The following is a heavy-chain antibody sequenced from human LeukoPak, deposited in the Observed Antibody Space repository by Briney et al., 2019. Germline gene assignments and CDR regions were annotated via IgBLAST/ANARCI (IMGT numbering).Heavy chain of an antibody. J-gene: IGHJ4*02. CDR3: AKDISDFWSGYPNGFDY. Sequence: GGSLRLSCATSGFIFSNNSMNWVRQAPGKGLEWVSSISSSSSYIYYADSVKGRFTISRDNAKNSLFLQMNSLRADDTAVYYCAKDISDFWSGYPNGFDYWGQGTLVAVSS. V-gene: IGHV3-21*01. CDR2: ISSSSSYI. D-gene: IGHD3-3*01. CDR1: GFIFSNNS.